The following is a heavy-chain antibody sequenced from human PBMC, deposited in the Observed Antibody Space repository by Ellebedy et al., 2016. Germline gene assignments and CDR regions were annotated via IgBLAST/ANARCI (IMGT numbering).Heavy chain of an antibody. J-gene: IGHJ4*02. V-gene: IGHV3-30*18. CDR1: GFSFSSHD. CDR2: ISYDGSEK. CDR3: AKPLGSTWYLDY. Sequence: GGSLRLXXAASGFSFSSHDMHWVRQAPGKGLEWVAVISYDGSEKYYVDSVKGRFTISRDNSRKTVYLQMNSLGQDDTAVYFCAKPLGSTWYLDYWGQGTLVTVSS. D-gene: IGHD6-13*01.